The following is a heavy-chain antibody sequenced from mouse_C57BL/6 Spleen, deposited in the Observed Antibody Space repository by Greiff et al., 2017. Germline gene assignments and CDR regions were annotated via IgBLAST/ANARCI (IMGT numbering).Heavy chain of an antibody. CDR1: GYTFTSYW. D-gene: IGHD1-1*01. V-gene: IGHV1-59*01. J-gene: IGHJ2*01. Sequence: QVQLQQPGAELVRPGTSVKLSCKASGYTFTSYWMHWVQQRPGQGLEWIGVIDPSDSYTNYNPKVKGTATLTVDTSSSTAYMQLSILTSEDSAVYYCARGYYGSSYVDYFDYWGQGTTLTVSS. CDR2: IDPSDSYT. CDR3: ARGYYGSSYVDYFDY.